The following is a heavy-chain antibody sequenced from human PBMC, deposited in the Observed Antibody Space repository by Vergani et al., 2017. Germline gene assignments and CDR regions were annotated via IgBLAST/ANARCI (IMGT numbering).Heavy chain of an antibody. CDR2: ILPIFGTA. V-gene: IGHV1-69*01. CDR3: ARARSSTSFYY. J-gene: IGHJ4*02. CDR1: GGTFSSYA. Sequence: QVQRVQSGAEVKKPGSSVKVSCKVSGGTFSSYAISWVRQAPGQGLEWMGGILPIFGTANYAQMFQGRVTITADESTSTAYMELSSLRSEDTAVYDCARARSSTSFYYWGQGTLVTVSS. D-gene: IGHD2-2*01.